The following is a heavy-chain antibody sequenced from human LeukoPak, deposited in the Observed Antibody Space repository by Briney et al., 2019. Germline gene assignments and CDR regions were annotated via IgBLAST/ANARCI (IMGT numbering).Heavy chain of an antibody. CDR2: ISSSSSYI. D-gene: IGHD3-10*01. Sequence: GGSLRLSCAASGFTFSSYSMNWVRQAPGKGLEWVSSISSSSSYIYYADSVKGRFTISRDNAKNSLYLQMNSLRAEDTAVYYCARAGDKGITMVRGVIDYYYYYMDVWGKGTTVTISS. CDR3: ARAGDKGITMVRGVIDYYYYYMDV. J-gene: IGHJ6*03. V-gene: IGHV3-21*01. CDR1: GFTFSSYS.